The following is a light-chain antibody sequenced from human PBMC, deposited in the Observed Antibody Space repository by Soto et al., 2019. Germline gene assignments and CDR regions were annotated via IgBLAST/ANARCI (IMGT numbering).Light chain of an antibody. CDR1: SSDVGGYNY. CDR3: NSYAGSNNWV. CDR2: EVS. J-gene: IGLJ3*02. Sequence: QSALTLPPSASGSPGQSVTISCTGTSSDVGGYNYVSWYQQHPGKAPKLMIYEVSKRPSGVPDRFSGSKSGNTASLTVSGLQAEDDADYYCNSYAGSNNWVFGVGTTLTVL. V-gene: IGLV2-8*01.